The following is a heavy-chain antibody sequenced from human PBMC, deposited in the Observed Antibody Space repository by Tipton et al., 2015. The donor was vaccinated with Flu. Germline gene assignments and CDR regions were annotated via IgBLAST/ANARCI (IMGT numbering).Heavy chain of an antibody. D-gene: IGHD3-10*01. V-gene: IGHV1-8*01. J-gene: IGHJ6*02. CDR3: ARGLSITYYYYGMDF. Sequence: QVQLVQSGAEVKKPGASVKVSCKASGYTFTNYDINWVRQATGQGLEWMGWMNPNSGNTGYAQEFQGRVTMTRNTSISTAYMELSSLRSEDTAVYYCARGLSITYYYYGMDFWGQGTPVTVSS. CDR1: GYTFTNYD. CDR2: MNPNSGNT.